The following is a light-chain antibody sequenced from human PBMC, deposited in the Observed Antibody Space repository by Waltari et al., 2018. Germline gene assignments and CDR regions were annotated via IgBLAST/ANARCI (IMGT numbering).Light chain of an antibody. CDR1: NSDIGTYIY. Sequence: QSALTQPASVSGSPGRSITISCTGTNSDIGTYIYVTWYQQHPDKAPKLIIYDVNKRPSVVSRRFSGSKSGNTASLTISGLQAEDEADYYCSSYKVNNTWVFGGGTYVTVL. J-gene: IGLJ3*02. V-gene: IGLV2-14*03. CDR3: SSYKVNNTWV. CDR2: DVN.